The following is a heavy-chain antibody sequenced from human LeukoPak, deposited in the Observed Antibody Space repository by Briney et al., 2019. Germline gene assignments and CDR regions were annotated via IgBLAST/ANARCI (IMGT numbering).Heavy chain of an antibody. V-gene: IGHV4-39*07. CDR1: GGSINTRSYY. J-gene: IGHJ4*02. CDR3: ARSRLPGEIDY. Sequence: NASETLSLTCTVSGGSINTRSYYWGWIRQPPEKGLEWIGSIYYSGNTYYNPSLKSRVTMSVHTSKNQFSLKLSSVTAADTAVYYCARSRLPGEIDYWGQGTLVTVSS. CDR2: IYYSGNT. D-gene: IGHD3-16*01.